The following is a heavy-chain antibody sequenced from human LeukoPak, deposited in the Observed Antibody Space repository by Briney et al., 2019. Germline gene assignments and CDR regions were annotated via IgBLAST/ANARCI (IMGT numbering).Heavy chain of an antibody. D-gene: IGHD3-10*01. CDR2: INPNSDDT. J-gene: IGHJ4*02. V-gene: IGHV1-2*02. CDR1: GYTFTGYC. CDR3: ARGAGGSGSYYY. Sequence: ASVKVSCKASGYTFTGYCMHWVRQAPGQGLEWMGWINPNSDDTNYAQKFQGRVTMTRDTSISTAYMELSRLRSDDTAVYYCARGAGGSGSYYYWGQGTLVTVSS.